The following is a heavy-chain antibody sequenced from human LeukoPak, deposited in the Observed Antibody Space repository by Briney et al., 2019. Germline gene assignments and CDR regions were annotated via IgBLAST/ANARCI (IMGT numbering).Heavy chain of an antibody. J-gene: IGHJ4*02. V-gene: IGHV3-30-3*01. CDR2: ISYDGSNK. D-gene: IGHD6-13*01. CDR1: GFTFSSYA. Sequence: PGRSLRLSCAASGFTFSSYAMHWVRQAPGKGLEWVADISYDGSNKYYADSVKGRFTISRDNSKNTLYLQMNSLRAEDTAVYYCARAGNHIAAAGLDYWGQGTLVTVSS. CDR3: ARAGNHIAAAGLDY.